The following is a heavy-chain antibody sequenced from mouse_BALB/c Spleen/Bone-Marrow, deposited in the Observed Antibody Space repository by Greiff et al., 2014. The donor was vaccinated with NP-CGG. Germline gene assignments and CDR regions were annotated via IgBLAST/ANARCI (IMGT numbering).Heavy chain of an antibody. J-gene: IGHJ2*01. Sequence: EVQLQQSGAVLVRSGASVKLSCTASGFNIKDYYMHWVKQRPEQGLEWIGWIDPENGDTEYVPKFQGKATMTADTSSNTAYLRLSSLTSEDTAVYYCNAHITTVSYWGQGTTLTVSS. V-gene: IGHV14-4*02. CDR2: IDPENGDT. CDR3: NAHITTVSY. D-gene: IGHD1-1*01. CDR1: GFNIKDYY.